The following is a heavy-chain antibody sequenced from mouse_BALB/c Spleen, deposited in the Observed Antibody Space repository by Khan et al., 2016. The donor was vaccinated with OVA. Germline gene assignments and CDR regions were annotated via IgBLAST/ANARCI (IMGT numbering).Heavy chain of an antibody. CDR1: GYSINSGYG. J-gene: IGHJ2*01. Sequence: EVQLVESGPGLVKPSQSLSLTCTVTGYSINSGYGWNWIRQFPGNKLEWMGYISYSGSTNYNPSLKSRISITRDTSQNQFFLQWNSVTTEDTATXYCARTARIKYWGQGTTLTVSS. CDR3: ARTARIKY. CDR2: ISYSGST. V-gene: IGHV3-2*02. D-gene: IGHD1-2*01.